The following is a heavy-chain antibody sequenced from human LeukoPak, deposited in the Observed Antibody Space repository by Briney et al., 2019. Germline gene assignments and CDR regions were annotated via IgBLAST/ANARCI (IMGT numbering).Heavy chain of an antibody. CDR3: ATEYSSGWWPYYFDY. Sequence: WASVKVSCKASGGTFSSYAISWVRQAPGQGLEWMGGIIPIFGTANYAQKFQGRVTITTDESTSTAYMELSSLRSEDTAVYYCATEYSSGWWPYYFDYWGQGTLVTVSS. V-gene: IGHV1-69*05. CDR2: IIPIFGTA. J-gene: IGHJ4*02. D-gene: IGHD6-19*01. CDR1: GGTFSSYA.